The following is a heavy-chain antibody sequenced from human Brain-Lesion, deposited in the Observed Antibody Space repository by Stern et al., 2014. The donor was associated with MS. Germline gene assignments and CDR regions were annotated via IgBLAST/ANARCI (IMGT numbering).Heavy chain of an antibody. J-gene: IGHJ6*02. D-gene: IGHD3-3*01. CDR1: GYIFTGYY. Sequence: QVQLVQSGGGVVKPGASLKVSCKTSGYIFTGYYIHWVRQAPGQGLEWMALINTNSGDKKYAQTFQGRVTISRDTSISPVFVDMRSLTSDDTAVYYCARDQRGITIFGVVTDYYYLGMDVWGQGTTVTVSS. V-gene: IGHV1-2*02. CDR3: ARDQRGITIFGVVTDYYYLGMDV. CDR2: INTNSGDK.